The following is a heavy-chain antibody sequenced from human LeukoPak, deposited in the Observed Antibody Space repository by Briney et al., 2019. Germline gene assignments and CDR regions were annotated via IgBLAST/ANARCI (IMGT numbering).Heavy chain of an antibody. Sequence: ASVKVSCKASGYTFTSYAMHWVRQAPGQRLEWMGWINAGNGNTKYSQKFQGRVTITRDTSASTAYMELSSLRSEDTAVYYCAREGYYYGSGSRYNWFDPWGQGTLVTVSS. J-gene: IGHJ5*02. CDR3: AREGYYYGSGSRYNWFDP. CDR1: GYTFTSYA. D-gene: IGHD3-10*01. V-gene: IGHV1-3*01. CDR2: INAGNGNT.